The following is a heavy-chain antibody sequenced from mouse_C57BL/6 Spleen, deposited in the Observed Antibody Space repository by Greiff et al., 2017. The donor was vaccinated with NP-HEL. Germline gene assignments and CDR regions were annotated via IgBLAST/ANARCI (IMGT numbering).Heavy chain of an antibody. J-gene: IGHJ1*03. V-gene: IGHV1-54*01. CDR3: ARDGSSYWYFDV. Sequence: QVQLQQSGAELVRPGTSVKVSCKASGYAFTNYLIDWVKQRPGQGLEWIGVINPGSGGTNYNEKFKGKATLTADKSSSTAYMQLSSLTSEDSAVCFCARDGSSYWYFDVWGTGTTVTVSS. CDR1: GYAFTNYL. CDR2: INPGSGGT. D-gene: IGHD1-1*01.